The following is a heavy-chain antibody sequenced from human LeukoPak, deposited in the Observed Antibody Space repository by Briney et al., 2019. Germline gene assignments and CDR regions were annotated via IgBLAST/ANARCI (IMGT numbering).Heavy chain of an antibody. CDR1: GDSINSYY. V-gene: IGHV4-59*01. CDR2: IYYSGRT. J-gene: IGHJ3*02. D-gene: IGHD5-24*01. Sequence: SETLSLTCTVSGDSINSYYWNWIRQPPGKGLEWIGYIYYSGRTDYNPSLKSRVTISVDTSKHQFSMKLKSVTAADTAVYFCARGRWLPNAFDIWGQGTMVTV. CDR3: ARGRWLPNAFDI.